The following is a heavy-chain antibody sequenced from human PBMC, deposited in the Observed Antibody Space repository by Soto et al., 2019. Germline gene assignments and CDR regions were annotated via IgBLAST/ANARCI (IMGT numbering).Heavy chain of an antibody. V-gene: IGHV1-69*13. D-gene: IGHD2-15*01. Sequence: SVKVSCKASGGTFSTHAIIWVRQAPGHGLEWMGGIIPISGTTYYTQKFQGRVTITADEPTSTAFMESSSLKSDDTAVFYCARGYCSGGNCYSGMDVWGQGTMVTVSS. CDR3: ARGYCSGGNCYSGMDV. CDR1: GGTFSTHA. CDR2: IIPISGTT. J-gene: IGHJ6*02.